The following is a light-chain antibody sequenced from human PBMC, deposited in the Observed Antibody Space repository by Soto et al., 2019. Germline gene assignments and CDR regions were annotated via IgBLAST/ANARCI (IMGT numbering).Light chain of an antibody. CDR3: QQYNNWPT. J-gene: IGKJ1*01. CDR2: GAS. V-gene: IGKV3-15*01. CDR1: QSVNSN. Sequence: EIGMTQSPATLSVSPGERATLSCRASQSVNSNLACYQQKPGQAPRLLIYGASTRATGDPARFSGSGPGKELTLTISSLQSEDFAVYFCQQYNNWPTLGQGTKVQIK.